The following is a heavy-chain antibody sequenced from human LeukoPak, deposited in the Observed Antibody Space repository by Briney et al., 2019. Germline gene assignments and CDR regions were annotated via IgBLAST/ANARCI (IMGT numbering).Heavy chain of an antibody. CDR1: GFTFDDYA. V-gene: IGHV3-9*01. CDR2: ISWNSGSI. J-gene: IGHJ4*02. D-gene: IGHD2-21*01. CDR3: ARVAVIDPSYYFDY. Sequence: GGSLRLSCAASGFTFDDYAMHWVRQAPGKGLEWVSGISWNSGSIGYADSVKGRFTISRDNAKNSLYLQMNSLRAEDTALYYCARVAVIDPSYYFDYWGQGTLVTVSS.